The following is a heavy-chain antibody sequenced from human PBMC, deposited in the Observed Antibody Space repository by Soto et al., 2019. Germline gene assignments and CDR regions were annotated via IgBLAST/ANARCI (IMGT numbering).Heavy chain of an antibody. CDR2: IWSDGSNE. D-gene: IGHD4-17*01. CDR1: GFTFSSYG. V-gene: IGHV3-33*01. Sequence: QVQLVESGGGVVQPGTSLRLSCAASGFTFSSYGMHWVRQAPGKGPEWVAVIWSDGSNEYYGDSVKGRFTISRDNSKNTLYLQMNSLRAEDTAVYYCARSGDYDYYYAMDVWGQGTTVTVSS. J-gene: IGHJ6*02. CDR3: ARSGDYDYYYAMDV.